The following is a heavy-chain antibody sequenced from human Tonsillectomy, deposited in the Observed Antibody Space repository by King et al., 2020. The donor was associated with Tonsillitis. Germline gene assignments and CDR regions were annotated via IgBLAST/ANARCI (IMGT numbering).Heavy chain of an antibody. CDR2: IFTGGST. J-gene: IGHJ6*02. V-gene: IGHV3-53*01. Sequence: VQLVESGGGLIQPGGSLRLSCAASGFTVSSNYMSWVRQAPGQGLEWVSGIFTGGSTYYADSVKGRFTISRDNSKNTLYLQMNSLRAEDTAVYYCARDRGLSLYYYYGMDVWGQGTTVTVSS. D-gene: IGHD3-10*01. CDR3: ARDRGLSLYYYYGMDV. CDR1: GFTVSSNY.